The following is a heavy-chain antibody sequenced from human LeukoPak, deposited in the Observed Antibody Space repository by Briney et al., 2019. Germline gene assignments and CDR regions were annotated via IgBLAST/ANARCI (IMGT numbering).Heavy chain of an antibody. CDR3: ARNDGDYVSWVY. CDR2: IYYSGST. CDR1: GGSISSYY. J-gene: IGHJ4*02. Sequence: SETLSLTCTVSGGSISSYYRSWIRQPPGKGLEWMGYIYYSGSTNYNPSLKSRVTISVDTSKNQFSLKLSSVTAADTAVYYCARNDGDYVSWVYWGQGTLVTVSS. V-gene: IGHV4-59*01. D-gene: IGHD4-17*01.